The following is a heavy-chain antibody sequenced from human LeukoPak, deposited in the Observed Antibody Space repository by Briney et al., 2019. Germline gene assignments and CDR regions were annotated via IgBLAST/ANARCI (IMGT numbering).Heavy chain of an antibody. Sequence: NPGGSLRLSCAASRFTFSSYSMNWVRQAPGKGLDWVSSISSSSSYIYYADSVKCRFTISRDNANNSLYLQMNSLRAEDTAVYYCATTTTVITGAFDYWGQGTLVTVSS. CDR1: RFTFSSYS. J-gene: IGHJ4*02. V-gene: IGHV3-21*01. CDR3: ATTTTVITGAFDY. CDR2: ISSSSSYI. D-gene: IGHD4-17*01.